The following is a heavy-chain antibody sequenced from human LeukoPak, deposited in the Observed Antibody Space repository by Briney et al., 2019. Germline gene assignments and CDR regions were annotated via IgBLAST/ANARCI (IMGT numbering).Heavy chain of an antibody. V-gene: IGHV1-8*01. CDR1: GYTFSSHD. D-gene: IGHD1-1*01. CDR3: ARGYSPTLRTTGNDY. J-gene: IGHJ4*02. Sequence: ASVKVSCKASGYTFSSHDINWVRQATGQGLEWMGWMNPNSGNTGYAQKFQGRVIMTRDTSINTAYLEFYSLRSEVTAVYYCARGYSPTLRTTGNDYWGQGTLVTVSS. CDR2: MNPNSGNT.